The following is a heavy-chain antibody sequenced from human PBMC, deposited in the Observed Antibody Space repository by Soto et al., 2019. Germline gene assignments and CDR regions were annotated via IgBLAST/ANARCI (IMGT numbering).Heavy chain of an antibody. CDR3: TTDQGDIVVVVAATVFGY. Sequence: GGSLRLSCAASGFTFSNAWMNWVRQAPGKGLEWVGRIKSKNDGGPTDYAAPVKVRFTNSIDDSKITLYLQMNSLKTEDTAVYYCTTDQGDIVVVVAATVFGYWGQGTLVTVSS. D-gene: IGHD2-15*01. CDR2: IKSKNDGGPT. CDR1: GFTFSNAW. V-gene: IGHV3-15*07. J-gene: IGHJ4*02.